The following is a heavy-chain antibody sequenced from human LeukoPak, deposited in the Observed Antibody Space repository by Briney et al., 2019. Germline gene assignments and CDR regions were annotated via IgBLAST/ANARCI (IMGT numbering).Heavy chain of an antibody. CDR2: FYRSGTA. J-gene: IGHJ5*02. V-gene: IGHV4-61*02. D-gene: IGHD4-17*01. CDR3: ASDYGDPP. CDR1: GGSINSGTYY. Sequence: PSETLSLTCTVSGGSINSGTYYWTWIRQPAGKGLEWIGRFYRSGTANYNPSLETRVTISVDTSKNQFSLKLSSVTAADTAVYYCASDYGDPPWGQGTLVTVSS.